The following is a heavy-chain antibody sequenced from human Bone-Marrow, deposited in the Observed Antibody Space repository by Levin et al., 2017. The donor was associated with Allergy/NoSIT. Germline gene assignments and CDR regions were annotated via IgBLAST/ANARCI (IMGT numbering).Heavy chain of an antibody. J-gene: IGHJ4*02. CDR1: GFIFSGYS. V-gene: IGHV3-48*02. D-gene: IGHD3-22*01. CDR3: AREYYYSDSSGYYSLFDY. Sequence: GESLKISCEVSGFIFSGYSMNWVRQAPGKGLEWVSYISSSSSTIYYADSVKGRFTISRDNAKNSLYLQMNSLRDEDSAVYYCAREYYYSDSSGYYSLFDYWGQGTLVTVSS. CDR2: ISSSSSTI.